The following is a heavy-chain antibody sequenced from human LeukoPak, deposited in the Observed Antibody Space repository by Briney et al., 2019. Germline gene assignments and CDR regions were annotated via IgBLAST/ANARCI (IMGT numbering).Heavy chain of an antibody. CDR3: ARGPYYYDSSGYHAIDY. Sequence: ASVKVSCTASGYTFTSYDINWVRQATGQGLEWMGWMNPNSGNTGYAQKFQGRVTMTRNTSISTAYMELSSLRSEDTAVYYCARGPYYYDSSGYHAIDYWGQGTLVTVSS. CDR2: MNPNSGNT. V-gene: IGHV1-8*02. CDR1: GYTFTSYD. D-gene: IGHD3-22*01. J-gene: IGHJ4*02.